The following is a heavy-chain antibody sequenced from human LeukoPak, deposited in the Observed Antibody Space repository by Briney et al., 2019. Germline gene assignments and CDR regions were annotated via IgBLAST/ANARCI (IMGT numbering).Heavy chain of an antibody. CDR2: IYSAGAT. V-gene: IGHV3-53*01. CDR1: GFSFSRNY. CDR3: ARGNDYGGAWYYFDF. J-gene: IGHJ4*02. Sequence: GGSLRLSCAVSGFSFSRNYYMNWVRQAPGKGLEWVSAIYSAGATYYADSVKGRFTISIDNSKNTVYLQMNSLRPEDTAVYYCARGNDYGGAWYYFDFWGLGTVVTVSS. D-gene: IGHD4-23*01.